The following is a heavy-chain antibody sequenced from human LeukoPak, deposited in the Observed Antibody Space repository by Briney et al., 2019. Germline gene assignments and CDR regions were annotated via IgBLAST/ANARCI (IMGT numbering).Heavy chain of an antibody. Sequence: SETLSLTCTVSGGSISSHYWSWIRQPPGKGLEWIGYIYYSGSTNYNPSLKSRVTISVDTSKNQFSLKLSSVTAADMAVYYCARGARYYYYMDVWGKGTTVTVSS. CDR1: GGSISSHY. CDR2: IYYSGST. CDR3: ARGARYYYYMDV. V-gene: IGHV4-59*11. J-gene: IGHJ6*03.